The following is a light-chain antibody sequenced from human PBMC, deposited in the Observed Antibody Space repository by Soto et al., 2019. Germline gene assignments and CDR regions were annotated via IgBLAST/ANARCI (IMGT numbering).Light chain of an antibody. J-gene: IGKJ1*01. CDR2: DVS. CDR1: QNISSY. Sequence: IVLTQSPATLSLSPWNRATLSCRASQNISSYLIWYQQKPGQSPRVLIYDVSNRATGIPTRFSGSGSGTDFTLTISSLETEDFAVYYCQQRSNWPRTFGQGTKVDIK. CDR3: QQRSNWPRT. V-gene: IGKV3-11*01.